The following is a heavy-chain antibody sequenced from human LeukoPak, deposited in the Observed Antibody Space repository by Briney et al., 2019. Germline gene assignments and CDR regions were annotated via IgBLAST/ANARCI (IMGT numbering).Heavy chain of an antibody. CDR1: GFTVSSNY. V-gene: IGHV3-66*01. Sequence: GGSLRLSCAASGFTVSSNYMSWVRQAPGKGLEWVSVIYSGGSTYYADSVKGRFTISRDNSKNKLYLQMNSLRAEDTAVYYCARESLVGAGTETLLVDAFDIWGQGKMVTVSS. CDR3: ARESLVGAGTETLLVDAFDI. D-gene: IGHD6-19*01. J-gene: IGHJ3*02. CDR2: IYSGGST.